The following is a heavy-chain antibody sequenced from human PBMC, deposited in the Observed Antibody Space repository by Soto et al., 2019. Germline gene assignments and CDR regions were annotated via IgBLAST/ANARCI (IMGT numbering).Heavy chain of an antibody. CDR2: IDPSGGGT. Sequence: QVQLVQSGAEVKKPGASVKVSCKASGYTFTIYYMHWVRQAPGQGLEWMGIIDPSGGGTSYEQKLQGRLTMNRDTSTSTVDMELSSLRSEDTAVYYCARDRVDCSGGNCWRSVEDTWGQGTLVTVSS. D-gene: IGHD2-15*01. CDR3: ARDRVDCSGGNCWRSVEDT. V-gene: IGHV1-46*01. J-gene: IGHJ5*02. CDR1: GYTFTIYY.